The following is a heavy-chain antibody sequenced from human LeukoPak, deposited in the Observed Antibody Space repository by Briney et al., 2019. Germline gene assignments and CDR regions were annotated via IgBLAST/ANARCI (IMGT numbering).Heavy chain of an antibody. CDR3: TRGNRWVLDY. CDR1: GFTFSSYG. J-gene: IGHJ4*02. D-gene: IGHD1-14*01. V-gene: IGHV3-33*08. Sequence: GRSLRLSCAASGFTFSSYGMHWVRQAPGKGLEWVAVIWYDGSNKYYADSVKGRFTISRDNSKNTLYLQMNSLRAEDTAVYYCTRGNRWVLDYWGQGTLVTVSS. CDR2: IWYDGSNK.